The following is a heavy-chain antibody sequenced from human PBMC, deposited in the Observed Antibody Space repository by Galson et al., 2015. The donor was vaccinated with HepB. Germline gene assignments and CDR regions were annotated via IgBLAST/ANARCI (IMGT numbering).Heavy chain of an antibody. CDR1: GFDFSIYT. Sequence: SLRLSCAASGFDFSIYTMVWVRQAPGKGLECVAVLSFDGTNECYIDSVKGRFTVSRDSSQSTLYLQLNSLRSEDTAIYYCAKDWGMDVWGQGTTVTVS. V-gene: IGHV3-30-3*01. CDR3: AKDWGMDV. J-gene: IGHJ6*02. CDR2: LSFDGTNE.